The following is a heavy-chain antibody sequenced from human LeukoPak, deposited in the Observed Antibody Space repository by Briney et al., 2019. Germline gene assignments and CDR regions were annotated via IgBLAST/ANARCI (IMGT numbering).Heavy chain of an antibody. CDR2: INHSGST. V-gene: IGHV4-34*01. Sequence: KPSETLSLTCAVYGGSFSGYYWSWIRQPPGKGLEWIGEINHSGSTNYNPFLKSRVTISVDTSKNQFSLKLSSVTAADTAVYYCARTPDEEYSSSGYYYYYYMDVWGKGTTVTVSS. J-gene: IGHJ6*03. D-gene: IGHD6-6*01. CDR3: ARTPDEEYSSSGYYYYYYMDV. CDR1: GGSFSGYY.